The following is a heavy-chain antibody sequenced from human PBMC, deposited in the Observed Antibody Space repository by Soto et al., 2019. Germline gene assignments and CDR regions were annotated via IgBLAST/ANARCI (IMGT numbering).Heavy chain of an antibody. J-gene: IGHJ6*02. D-gene: IGHD2-2*02. Sequence: GGSLRLFCAASGFTFSSYSMNWVRQAPGKGLEWVSYISSSSSTIYYADSVKGRFTISRDNAKNSLYLQMNSLRDEDTAVYYCARDARDIVVVPAAIQGGGYYYGMDVWGQGTTVTGSS. CDR1: GFTFSSYS. V-gene: IGHV3-48*02. CDR2: ISSSSSTI. CDR3: ARDARDIVVVPAAIQGGGYYYGMDV.